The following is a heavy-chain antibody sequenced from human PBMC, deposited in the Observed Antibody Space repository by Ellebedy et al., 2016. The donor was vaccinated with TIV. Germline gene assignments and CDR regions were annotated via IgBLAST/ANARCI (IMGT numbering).Heavy chain of an antibody. V-gene: IGHV5-10-1*04. Sequence: GESLKISXKASGYSFNDYFISWVRQMPGKGLEWIGRIDPSDSYTNYSPSFQGQVTISADKSINTAYLQWNSLKASDTAMYYCARELYGSGRDWGQGTLVTVSS. CDR3: ARELYGSGRD. D-gene: IGHD3-10*01. J-gene: IGHJ4*02. CDR1: GYSFNDYF. CDR2: IDPSDSYT.